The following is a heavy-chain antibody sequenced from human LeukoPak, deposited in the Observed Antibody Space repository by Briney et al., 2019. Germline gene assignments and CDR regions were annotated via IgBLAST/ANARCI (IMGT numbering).Heavy chain of an antibody. CDR2: ISAYNGNT. CDR1: GYSFTSYD. D-gene: IGHD6-13*01. Sequence: ALVKVSCKTSGYSFTSYDINWVRQAPGQGLEWMGWISAYNGNTNYAQKLQGRVTMTTDTSTSTAYMELRSLRSDDTAVYYCARGTEGGIAAAGTGDDAFDIWGQGTMVTVSS. CDR3: ARGTEGGIAAAGTGDDAFDI. J-gene: IGHJ3*02. V-gene: IGHV1-18*01.